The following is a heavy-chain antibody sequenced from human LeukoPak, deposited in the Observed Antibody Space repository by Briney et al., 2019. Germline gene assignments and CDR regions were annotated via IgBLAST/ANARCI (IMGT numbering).Heavy chain of an antibody. CDR2: IYSGGNT. CDR3: VRERGGGDY. J-gene: IGHJ4*02. D-gene: IGHD3-16*01. CDR1: GFTVSSNY. Sequence: GGSLRLSCAASGFTVSSNYMSWVRQAAGKGLEWVSVIYSGGNTYYADFAKGRFTISRDNSKNTLYLQMNRLRVEDTAVYYCVRERGGGDYWGQGTLVTVSS. V-gene: IGHV3-66*01.